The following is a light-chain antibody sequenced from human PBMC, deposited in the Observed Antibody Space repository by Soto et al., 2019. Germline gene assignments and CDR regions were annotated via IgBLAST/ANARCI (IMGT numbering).Light chain of an antibody. Sequence: EIVLTQSPATLSLSPGESATLSCRASRSVSSYLAWYQQKPGQAPRLLIYDASSRAAGIPVRFSGSGSGTDFTLTVSRLEPEDFAVYYCQQYGSSGTFGQGTKVDIK. CDR2: DAS. J-gene: IGKJ1*01. CDR3: QQYGSSGT. V-gene: IGKV3-20*01. CDR1: RSVSSY.